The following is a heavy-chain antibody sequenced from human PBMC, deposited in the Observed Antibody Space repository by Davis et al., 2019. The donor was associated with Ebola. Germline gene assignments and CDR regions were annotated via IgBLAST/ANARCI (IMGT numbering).Heavy chain of an antibody. CDR1: GFTFSDYY. CDR3: ARGERRYYDYNGMDV. V-gene: IGHV3-11*01. Sequence: GESLNPPRPASGFTFSDYYMGRIRQAPGKGLAWLSYISTYGTTIYYGDSVKGRFTISRDNAKNSLYLQMHSLRPEDTAVYYCARGERRYYDYNGMDVWGQGTTVTVSS. J-gene: IGHJ6*02. CDR2: ISTYGTTI. D-gene: IGHD1-1*01.